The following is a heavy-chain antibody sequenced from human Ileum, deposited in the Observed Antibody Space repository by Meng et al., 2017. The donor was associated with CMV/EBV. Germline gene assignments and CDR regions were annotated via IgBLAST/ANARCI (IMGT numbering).Heavy chain of an antibody. CDR3: ARESELLRFDH. V-gene: IGHV6-1*01. CDR1: GDSVSTNNVA. Sequence: LQQAGPGLWKPSKTPSLTCVISGDSVSTNNVAWNWIRQSQLRGLEWLGRTAYRSKWDYEYSVSVESRITISPDTSKNQFSLHLRSVTPEDTAIYYCARESELLRFDHWGQGTLVTVSS. J-gene: IGHJ4*02. CDR2: TAYRSKWDY. D-gene: IGHD6-6*01.